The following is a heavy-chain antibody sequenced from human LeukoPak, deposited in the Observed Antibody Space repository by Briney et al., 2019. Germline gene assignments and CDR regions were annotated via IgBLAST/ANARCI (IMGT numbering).Heavy chain of an antibody. CDR3: ARGSEETYYYYGMDV. CDR2: ITGNSGTI. CDR1: GLIFSRST. D-gene: IGHD5-24*01. Sequence: GGSLRLSCEASGLIFSRSTISWVRQVPGKGLEWVSYITGNSGTIYYADSVRGRFSVSRDNAKNTLYLQMNSLRAEDTAVYYCARGSEETYYYYGMDVWGQGTTVTVSS. V-gene: IGHV3-48*04. J-gene: IGHJ6*02.